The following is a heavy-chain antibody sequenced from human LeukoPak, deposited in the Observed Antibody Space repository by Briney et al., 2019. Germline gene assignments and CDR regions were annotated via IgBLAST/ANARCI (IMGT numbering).Heavy chain of an antibody. Sequence: GGSLRLSCAASGFTFSSYGMSWVRQAPGKGLEWVSDISGSGGSKYYADSVKGRFTISRDNSKNTLYLQMNSLRAEDTAIYYCARGYDYVWGSFRPYYFDCWAQGTLVTVSS. V-gene: IGHV3-23*01. CDR2: ISGSGGSK. J-gene: IGHJ4*02. CDR3: ARGYDYVWGSFRPYYFDC. D-gene: IGHD3-16*02. CDR1: GFTFSSYG.